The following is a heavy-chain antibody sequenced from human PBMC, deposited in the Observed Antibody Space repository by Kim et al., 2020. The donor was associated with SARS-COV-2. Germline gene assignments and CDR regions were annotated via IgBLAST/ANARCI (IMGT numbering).Heavy chain of an antibody. CDR1: GGSFSGYY. CDR3: ARGGRRSAGVDY. CDR2: INHSGST. D-gene: IGHD3-10*01. Sequence: SETLSLTCAVYGGSFSGYYWSWIRQPPGKGLEWIGEINHSGSTNYNPSLKSRVTISVDTSKNQFSLKLSSVTAADTAVYYCARGGRRSAGVDYWGQGTL. V-gene: IGHV4-34*01. J-gene: IGHJ4*02.